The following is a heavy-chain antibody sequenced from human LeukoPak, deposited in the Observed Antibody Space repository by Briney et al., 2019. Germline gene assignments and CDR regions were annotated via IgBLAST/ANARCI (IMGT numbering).Heavy chain of an antibody. D-gene: IGHD3-10*01. CDR1: GYTFTSYY. Sequence: ASVKVSCKASGYTFTSYYMHWVRQAPGQGLEWMGVINPSVGSTTYAQKFQGRVTITADESTSTAYMELSSLRSEDTAVYYCARVGTYGSGSYPFDYWGQGTLVIVSS. CDR3: ARVGTYGSGSYPFDY. J-gene: IGHJ4*02. CDR2: INPSVGST. V-gene: IGHV1-46*01.